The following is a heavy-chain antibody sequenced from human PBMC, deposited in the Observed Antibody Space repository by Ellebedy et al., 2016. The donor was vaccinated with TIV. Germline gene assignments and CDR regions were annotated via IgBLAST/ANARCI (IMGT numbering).Heavy chain of an antibody. D-gene: IGHD2-2*01. Sequence: GESLKISXAVSGLPFSTFFMSWVRQAPGKGLEWVATISANGNKRDLADSVQGRFTISRDNFRYTLHLQMNNLRGEDTAVYYCRQGHYADYWGQGTLVTVSS. CDR1: GLPFSTFF. CDR2: ISANGNKR. J-gene: IGHJ4*02. V-gene: IGHV3-23*01. CDR3: RQGHYADY.